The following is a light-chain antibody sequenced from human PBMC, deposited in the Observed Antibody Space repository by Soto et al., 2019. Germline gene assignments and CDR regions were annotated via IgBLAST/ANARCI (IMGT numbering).Light chain of an antibody. CDR3: QTWGTGIQV. J-gene: IGLJ2*01. CDR1: SGHSSYA. V-gene: IGLV4-69*01. CDR2: LNSDGSH. Sequence: QLVLTQSPSASASLGASVKLTCTLSSGHSSYAIAWHQQQPEKGPRYLMKLNSDGSHSKGDGIPDRFSGSSSGAERYLTISSIQSEDEADYFCQTWGTGIQVFGGWTKLTVL.